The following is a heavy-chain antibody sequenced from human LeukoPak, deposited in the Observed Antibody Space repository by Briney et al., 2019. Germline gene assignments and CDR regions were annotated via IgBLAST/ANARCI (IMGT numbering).Heavy chain of an antibody. CDR1: GFTFSSYS. Sequence: PGGSLRLSCAASGFTFSSYSMNWVRQAPGKGLEWVSSISSSSSYTYYADSVKGRFTISRDNAKNSLYLQMNSLRAEDTAVYYCARARVAEYYFDYWGQGTLVTVSS. V-gene: IGHV3-21*01. CDR2: ISSSSSYT. D-gene: IGHD6-19*01. J-gene: IGHJ4*02. CDR3: ARARVAEYYFDY.